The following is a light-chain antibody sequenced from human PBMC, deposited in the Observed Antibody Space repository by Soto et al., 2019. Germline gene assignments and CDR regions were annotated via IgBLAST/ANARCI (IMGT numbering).Light chain of an antibody. Sequence: QSVLTQPASVSGSPGQSITISCSGTSSDIGSYNHVAWYQQFPGKSPKLMIYAVSDRPPGVSDRFSGSKSGIKASLTISGLQTEDEADYYCISYTDRKSYPLGTGSKVTVL. CDR1: SSDIGSYNH. V-gene: IGLV2-14*03. CDR3: ISYTDRKSYP. J-gene: IGLJ1*01. CDR2: AVS.